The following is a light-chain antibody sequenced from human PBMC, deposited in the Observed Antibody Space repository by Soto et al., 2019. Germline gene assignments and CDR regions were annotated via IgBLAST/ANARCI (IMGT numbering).Light chain of an antibody. CDR3: QSYDTSLGGYYV. Sequence: TQPPSVSGAPGQRVTISCTGSSSSIGAGFDVHWFQHFPGTAPKLLIYGTTNRPSGVPDRFSGSKSGASASLAITGLQAEDEADYYCQSYDTSLGGYYVFGTGTKVTVL. CDR1: SSSIGAGFD. V-gene: IGLV1-40*03. CDR2: GTT. J-gene: IGLJ1*01.